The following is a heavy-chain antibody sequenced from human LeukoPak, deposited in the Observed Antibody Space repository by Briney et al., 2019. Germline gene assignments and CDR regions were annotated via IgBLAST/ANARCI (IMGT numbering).Heavy chain of an antibody. CDR1: GFTFSGSA. D-gene: IGHD3-22*01. J-gene: IGHJ4*02. V-gene: IGHV3-73*01. CDR3: TRPTYYYDSSGYYHDY. CDR2: IRSKANSYAT. Sequence: GGSVRLSCAASGFTFSGSAMHWVRQASGKGLEWVGRIRSKANSYATAYAASVKGRFTISRDDSKNTAYLQMNSLKTEDTAVYYCTRPTYYYDSSGYYHDYWGQGTLVTVSS.